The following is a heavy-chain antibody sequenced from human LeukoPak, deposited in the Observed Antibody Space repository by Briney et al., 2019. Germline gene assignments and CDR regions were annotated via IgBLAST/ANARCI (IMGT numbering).Heavy chain of an antibody. CDR3: ASPSSGWYKFDY. J-gene: IGHJ4*02. CDR1: GFTFSSYV. D-gene: IGHD6-19*01. V-gene: IGHV3-23*01. CDR2: ISAGGGST. Sequence: PGGSLRLSCAASGFTFSSYVMSWVRQAPGEGLEWVSAISAGGGSTFYADSVKGRFTISRDNSKNTLYLQMNSLRAEDTALYYCASPSSGWYKFDYWGQGTLVTVSS.